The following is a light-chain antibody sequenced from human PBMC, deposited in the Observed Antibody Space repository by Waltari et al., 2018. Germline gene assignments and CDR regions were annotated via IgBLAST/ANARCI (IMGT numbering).Light chain of an antibody. CDR2: DVS. J-gene: IGLJ2*01. CDR1: SSDVGCYNY. Sequence: QSALTQPASVSGSPGQSITISCTGTSSDVGCYNYVSWYQQHPGKAPKLIIYDVSNRPSGVSNRFSGSKSGNTASLTISGLQAEDEADYYCSSYISSSTLELFGGGTSLTVL. CDR3: SSYISSSTLEL. V-gene: IGLV2-14*03.